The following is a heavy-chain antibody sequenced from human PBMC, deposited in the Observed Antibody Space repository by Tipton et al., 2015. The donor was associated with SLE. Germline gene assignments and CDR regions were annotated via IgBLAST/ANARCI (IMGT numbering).Heavy chain of an antibody. V-gene: IGHV4-61*09. J-gene: IGHJ4*02. Sequence: TLSLTCTVSGGSISSGSYYWSWIRQPAGKGLEWIGYIYTSGSTNYNPSLKSRVTISVDTSKNQFSLKLSSVTAADTAVYYCAREGIAAAGLWGQGTLVTVPS. CDR1: GGSISSGSYY. D-gene: IGHD6-13*01. CDR3: AREGIAAAGL. CDR2: IYTSGST.